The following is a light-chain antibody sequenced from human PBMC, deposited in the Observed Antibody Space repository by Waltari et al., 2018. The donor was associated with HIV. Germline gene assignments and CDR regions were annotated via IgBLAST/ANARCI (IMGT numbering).Light chain of an antibody. CDR3: AAWDSSLSVAV. Sequence: QSVLTQPPSVSAAPGQKVTIPCSGGSFNIGNNYVSWYQQVPGTAPKLLIYDPHHRPSGLPARFSGSKSATSATLVIDGLQTGDEADYYCAAWDSSLSVAVFGGGTQVTVL. J-gene: IGLJ3*02. V-gene: IGLV1-51*01. CDR2: DPH. CDR1: SFNIGNNY.